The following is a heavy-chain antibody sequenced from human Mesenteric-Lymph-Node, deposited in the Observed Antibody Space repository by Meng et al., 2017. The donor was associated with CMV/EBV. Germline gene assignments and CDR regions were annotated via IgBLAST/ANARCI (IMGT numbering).Heavy chain of an antibody. CDR3: ARGNLCSSTYRDWFDP. CDR2: INPSGGSA. D-gene: IGHD2-2*01. Sequence: ASVQVSCKTSGYTFTSFYIHWMRQAPGQGLEWMGIINPSGGSATFAQKFQGRVTLNRDKSTTTVYMELSSLSSEDMAVYYCARGNLCSSTYRDWFDPWGQGTLVTVSS. V-gene: IGHV1-46*01. CDR1: GYTFTSFY. J-gene: IGHJ5*02.